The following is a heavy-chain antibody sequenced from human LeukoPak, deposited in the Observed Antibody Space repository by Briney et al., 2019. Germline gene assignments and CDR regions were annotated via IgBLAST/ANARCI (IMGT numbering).Heavy chain of an antibody. J-gene: IGHJ3*02. D-gene: IGHD5-18*01. CDR3: ARDPAKDTARVDDDFDI. CDR1: GYTFTSYY. CDR2: INPSGGST. V-gene: IGHV1-46*01. Sequence: ASVKVSCKASGYTFTSYYMHWVRQAPGQGLEWMGIINPSGGSTSYAQKFQGRVTMTRDTSTSTVYMELSSLRSEDTAVYYCARDPAKDTARVDDDFDIWGQGTMVTVSS.